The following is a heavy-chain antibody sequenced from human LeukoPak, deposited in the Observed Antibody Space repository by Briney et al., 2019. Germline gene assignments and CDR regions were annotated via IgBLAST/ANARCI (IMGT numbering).Heavy chain of an antibody. CDR1: GGSISSYY. V-gene: IGHV4-59*08. CDR3: ARRWELLGYFDY. CDR2: IYYSGST. D-gene: IGHD1-26*01. J-gene: IGHJ4*02. Sequence: SETLSLTCTVSGGSISSYYWSWIRQPPGKGLEWIGYIYYSGSTNYNSPLKSRVTISVDTSKNQFSLKLSSVTAADTAVYYCARRWELLGYFDYWGQGTLVTVSS.